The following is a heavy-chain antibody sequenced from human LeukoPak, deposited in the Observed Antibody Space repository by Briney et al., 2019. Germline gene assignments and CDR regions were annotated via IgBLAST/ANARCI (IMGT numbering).Heavy chain of an antibody. CDR3: AREWELLRKYLYH. CDR1: GYTFTGYY. CDR2: INPNSGGT. Sequence: GSVTVSCKASGYTFTGYYLHWVRQAPGKGLDWMGWINPNSGGTTYAQNFKGRVTMTWDTSNSTAYMALSRLRSDDTAVYYCAREWELLRKYLYHWGQGTLVTVSS. V-gene: IGHV1-2*02. J-gene: IGHJ1*01. D-gene: IGHD1-26*01.